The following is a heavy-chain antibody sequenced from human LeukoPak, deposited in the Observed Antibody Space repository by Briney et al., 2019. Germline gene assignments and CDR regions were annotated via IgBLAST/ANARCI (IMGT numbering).Heavy chain of an antibody. CDR3: ARDTIFGVVRNYYYYGMDV. Sequence: SVKVSCKASGGTLSSYAISWVRQAPGQGLEWMGGIIPIFGTANYAQKFQGRVTITADESTSTAYMELGSLRSEDTAVYYCARDTIFGVVRNYYYYGMDVWGQGTTVTVSS. D-gene: IGHD3-3*01. J-gene: IGHJ6*02. CDR1: GGTLSSYA. V-gene: IGHV1-69*13. CDR2: IIPIFGTA.